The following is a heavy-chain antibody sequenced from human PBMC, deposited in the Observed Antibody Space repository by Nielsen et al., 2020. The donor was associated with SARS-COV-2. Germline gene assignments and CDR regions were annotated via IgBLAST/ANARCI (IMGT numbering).Heavy chain of an antibody. D-gene: IGHD3-22*01. CDR1: GFTFSSYS. CDR2: ISSSSSYI. CDR3: ASHYDSSGYYYVPPTQYGMGV. J-gene: IGHJ6*02. V-gene: IGHV3-21*01. Sequence: GESLKISCAASGFTFSSYSMNWVRQAPGKGLEWVSSISSSSSYIYYADSVKGRFTISRDNAKNSLYLQMNSLRAEDTAVYYCASHYDSSGYYYVPPTQYGMGVWGQGTTVTVSS.